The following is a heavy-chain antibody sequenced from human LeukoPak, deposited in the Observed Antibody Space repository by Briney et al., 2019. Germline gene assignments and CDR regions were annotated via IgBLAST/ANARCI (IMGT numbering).Heavy chain of an antibody. Sequence: GASVKVSCKSSGYTFTGYFIHWVRQAPGQGLEWRGWINPNSGGTNYAQNFQGRDTMSRDTSISTTYMELTRLTSDDTAVYYCARRGAEYTTSSYGWFDPWGQGTLVTVSS. CDR2: INPNSGGT. CDR3: ARRGAEYTTSSYGWFDP. V-gene: IGHV1-2*02. D-gene: IGHD6-6*01. J-gene: IGHJ5*02. CDR1: GYTFTGYF.